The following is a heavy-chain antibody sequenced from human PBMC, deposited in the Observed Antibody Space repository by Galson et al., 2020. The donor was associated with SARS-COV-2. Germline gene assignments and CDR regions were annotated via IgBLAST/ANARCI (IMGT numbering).Heavy chain of an antibody. J-gene: IGHJ4*02. CDR3: ANSPDFGDGPP. V-gene: IGHV3-30*01. D-gene: IGHD2-21*01. CDR2: GTTK. Sequence: GTTKYYADSVKGRFTISRDNSKNTLYLQMDSLRREDTAIYYCANSPDFGDGPPWGQGTLVTVSS.